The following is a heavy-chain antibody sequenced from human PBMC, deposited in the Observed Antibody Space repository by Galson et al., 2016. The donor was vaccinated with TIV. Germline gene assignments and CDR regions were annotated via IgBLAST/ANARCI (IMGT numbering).Heavy chain of an antibody. CDR2: ISHSGST. J-gene: IGHJ4*02. Sequence: SETLSLTCAVYGGSFSGYYCSWIRQPPGKGLEWIGEISHSGSTSYNPSLKNRVAISADTSKNQFSLNLNSVTAADTAVYYCARLVVVLVNFDSWGQGALVTVSS. CDR3: ARLVVVLVNFDS. V-gene: IGHV4-34*01. D-gene: IGHD2-21*01. CDR1: GGSFSGYY.